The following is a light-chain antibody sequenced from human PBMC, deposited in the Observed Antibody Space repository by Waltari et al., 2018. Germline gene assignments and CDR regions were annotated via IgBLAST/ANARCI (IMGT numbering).Light chain of an antibody. Sequence: SSVLTQAPSVSVAPGQTATVTWGGDNIGGRSVHWYQQRPGRAPVLVVYLDSDRPPGIPDRFSGSKSGNAATLTISRVEAGDEADYYCHVWDGKTVMFGGGTKLTVL. CDR1: NIGGRS. J-gene: IGLJ3*02. CDR2: LDS. CDR3: HVWDGKTVM. V-gene: IGLV3-21*02.